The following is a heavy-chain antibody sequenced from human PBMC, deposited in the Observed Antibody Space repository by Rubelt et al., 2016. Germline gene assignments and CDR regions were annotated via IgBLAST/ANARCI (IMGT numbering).Heavy chain of an antibody. CDR2: ISVYNGNT. V-gene: IGHV1-18*01. Sequence: QVQLVQSGAEVKKPGASVKVSCKASGYTFNSYGISWVRQAPGQGLEWMGWISVYNGNTNYAQKLQGDATWTPATSTRIAVMELSGLVSDDTAVYYCARGARRYSMDPRNAFDIWVQGTMVTVSS. CDR3: ARGARRYSMDPRNAFDI. CDR1: GYTFNSYG. J-gene: IGHJ3*02. D-gene: IGHD4-11*01.